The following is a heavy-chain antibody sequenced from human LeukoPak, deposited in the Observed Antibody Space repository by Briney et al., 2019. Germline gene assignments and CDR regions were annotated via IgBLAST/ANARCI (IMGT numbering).Heavy chain of an antibody. V-gene: IGHV1-69*02. D-gene: IGHD2-2*01. CDR3: ARVGHCSSTSCYDY. CDR2: IIPILGIA. CDR1: GGTFISYT. Sequence: SVKVSFKASGGTFISYTISWVRQAPGQGLEWMGRIIPILGIANYAQKFQGRVTITSDKSTSTAYMELSSLRSEDTAVYYCARVGHCSSTSCYDYWGQGALVTVSS. J-gene: IGHJ4*02.